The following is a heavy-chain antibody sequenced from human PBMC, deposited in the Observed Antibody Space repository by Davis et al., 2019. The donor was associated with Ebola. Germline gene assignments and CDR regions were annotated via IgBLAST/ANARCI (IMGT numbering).Heavy chain of an antibody. CDR3: ARDYYGSGSYANFDY. D-gene: IGHD3-10*01. J-gene: IGHJ4*02. CDR1: GYTFTSYY. CDR2: INPSGGST. Sequence: ASVKVSCKASGYTFTSYYMHWVRQAPGQGLEWMGIINPSGGSTSYAQKFQGRVTMTRGTSTSTVYMELSSLRSEDTAVYYCARDYYGSGSYANFDYWGQGTLVTVSS. V-gene: IGHV1-46*01.